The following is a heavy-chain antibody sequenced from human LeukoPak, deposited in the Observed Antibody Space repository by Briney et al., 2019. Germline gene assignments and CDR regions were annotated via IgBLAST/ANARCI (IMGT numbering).Heavy chain of an antibody. Sequence: PSETLSLTCTVSGGSISTYYWSWIRQPPGKGLEWIGSMYYSGSTNYKPSLKGRVTISVDTSQNQFSLELSSVTAADTAVYYCARHAYYYDRSGSYEAFDIWGQGTMVTVSS. J-gene: IGHJ3*02. CDR1: GGSISTYY. D-gene: IGHD3-22*01. V-gene: IGHV4-59*08. CDR3: ARHAYYYDRSGSYEAFDI. CDR2: MYYSGST.